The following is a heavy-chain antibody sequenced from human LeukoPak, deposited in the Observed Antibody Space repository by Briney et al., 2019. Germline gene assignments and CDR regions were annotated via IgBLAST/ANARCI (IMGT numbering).Heavy chain of an antibody. J-gene: IGHJ3*02. D-gene: IGHD3-22*01. CDR3: ARLSPDDYDTSGLDI. V-gene: IGHV4-59*08. CDR1: GGSIRSYL. CDR2: IFYSGST. Sequence: SETLSLTCTISGGSIRSYLWSWIRQPPGKGLEWIGYIFYSGSTNYNPSLKSQVTISVDTSKNQFSLNLSSVTAADTAVYYCARLSPDDYDTSGLDIWGQGTMVTVSS.